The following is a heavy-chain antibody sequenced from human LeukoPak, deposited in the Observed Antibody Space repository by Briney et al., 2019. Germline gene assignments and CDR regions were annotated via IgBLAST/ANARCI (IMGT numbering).Heavy chain of an antibody. CDR2: IKQDRSEK. V-gene: IGHV3-7*01. CDR3: ARQYYYDSSGYSGSAFDI. J-gene: IGHJ3*02. D-gene: IGHD3-22*01. Sequence: GGSLRLSCAASGFTFTNYWMSWVRQAPVKGLELVANIKQDRSEKYYVDSVKGRFTISRDNAKNSLYLQMNSLRAEDTAVYYCARQYYYDSSGYSGSAFDIGGQGTMVTVSS. CDR1: GFTFTNYW.